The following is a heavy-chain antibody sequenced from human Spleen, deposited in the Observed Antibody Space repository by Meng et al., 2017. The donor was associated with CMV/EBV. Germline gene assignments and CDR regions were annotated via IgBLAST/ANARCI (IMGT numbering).Heavy chain of an antibody. CDR2: IYPGDSDT. J-gene: IGHJ4*02. CDR1: GYSFSTYW. Sequence: GESLKISCKGSGYSFSTYWIGWVRQMPGKGLECMGIIYPGDSDTKYSPSFQCQVTISADKSINTAYLKWSSLKASDTAMYYFSRGGYSYPYRYYFDYLGLGTLVTVSS. D-gene: IGHD5-18*01. V-gene: IGHV5-51*01. CDR3: SRGGYSYPYRYYFDY.